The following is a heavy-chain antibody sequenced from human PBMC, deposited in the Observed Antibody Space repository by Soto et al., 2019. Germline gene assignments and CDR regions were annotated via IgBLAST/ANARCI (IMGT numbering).Heavy chain of an antibody. CDR3: AKDWAGIAVAGPPAY. CDR1: GFTFSSYG. V-gene: IGHV3-33*06. D-gene: IGHD6-19*01. J-gene: IGHJ4*02. Sequence: GGSLRLSCAASGFTFSSYGMHWVRQAPGKGLEWVAVIWYDGSNKYYADSVKGRFTISRDNSKNTLYLQMNSLRAEDTAVYYCAKDWAGIAVAGPPAYWGQGTLVTVSS. CDR2: IWYDGSNK.